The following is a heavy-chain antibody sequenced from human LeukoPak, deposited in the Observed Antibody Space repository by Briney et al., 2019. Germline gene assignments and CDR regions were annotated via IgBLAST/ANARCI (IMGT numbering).Heavy chain of an antibody. V-gene: IGHV3-74*01. CDR2: INPGGSSI. J-gene: IGHJ4*01. Sequence: GGSLRLSCAASGFTFSSYWMHWVRQVPGKGLVWVSRINPGGSSITYADSVKGRFTISRDNAKNTLYLQMDSLRAEDNGVYYCTRSSHADDYWGHGALVTVSS. CDR1: GFTFSSYW. D-gene: IGHD6-13*01. CDR3: TRSSHADDY.